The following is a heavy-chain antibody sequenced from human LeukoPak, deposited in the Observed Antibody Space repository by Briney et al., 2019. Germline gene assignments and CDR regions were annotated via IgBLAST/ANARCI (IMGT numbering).Heavy chain of an antibody. Sequence: PSETLSLTCTVSGGSISSSSYYWGWIRQPPGKGLEWIGSIYYSGSTYYNPSLKSRVTISVDTSKNQFSLKLSSVTAADTAVYYCARSYRDHVWGSYRYTSDAFDIWGQGTMVTVSS. J-gene: IGHJ3*02. CDR1: GGSISSSSYY. CDR3: ARSYRDHVWGSYRYTSDAFDI. V-gene: IGHV4-39*07. CDR2: IYYSGST. D-gene: IGHD3-16*02.